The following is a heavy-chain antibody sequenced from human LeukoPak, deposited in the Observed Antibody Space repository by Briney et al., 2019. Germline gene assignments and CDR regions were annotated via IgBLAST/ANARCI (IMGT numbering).Heavy chain of an antibody. D-gene: IGHD2-15*01. CDR3: ARADVARYYYYMDV. CDR2: IYYSGST. CDR1: GGSISSYY. V-gene: IGHV4-59*01. Sequence: SETLSLTCTVSGGSISSYYWSWIRQPPGKGLEWIGYIYYSGSTNYNPSLKSRVTISVDTSKNQFSLKLSSVTAADTAVYYCARADVARYYYYMDVWGQGTLVTVSS. J-gene: IGHJ6*03.